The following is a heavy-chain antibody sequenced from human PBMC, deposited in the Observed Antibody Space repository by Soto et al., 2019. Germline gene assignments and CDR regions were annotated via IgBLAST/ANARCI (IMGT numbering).Heavy chain of an antibody. CDR3: AGPGYSSQDY. Sequence: GGSLRLSCAASGFTFSSFALSWVRQAPGKGLEWVSAISGSGDGTDYADSVKGRFTISRDNSKNTLYLQMNSLRAEDTAVYYCAGPGYSSQDYWGQGALVTAPQ. CDR2: ISGSGDGT. V-gene: IGHV3-23*01. D-gene: IGHD5-18*01. CDR1: GFTFSSFA. J-gene: IGHJ4*02.